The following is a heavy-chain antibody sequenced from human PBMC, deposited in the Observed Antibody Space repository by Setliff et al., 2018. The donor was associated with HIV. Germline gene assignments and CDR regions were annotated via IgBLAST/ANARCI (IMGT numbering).Heavy chain of an antibody. D-gene: IGHD5-18*01. CDR3: ARAIPGYSFGYDYFDY. Sequence: ASVKVSCKVFGDSFNGYYMYWVRQAPGQGLEWMGRISPTSGGATYAQTFQGRVTMSRDTSTSTVYMELKGLRSDDTAVYYCARAIPGYSFGYDYFDYWGQGTLVTVSS. CDR2: ISPTSGGA. J-gene: IGHJ4*02. V-gene: IGHV1-2*06. CDR1: GDSFNGYY.